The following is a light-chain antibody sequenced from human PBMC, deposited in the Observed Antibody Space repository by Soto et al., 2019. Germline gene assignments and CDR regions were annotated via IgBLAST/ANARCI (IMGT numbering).Light chain of an antibody. CDR3: QQYSSSPPT. CDR1: QSVSSN. J-gene: IGKJ4*01. V-gene: IGKV3-20*01. CDR2: GAS. Sequence: IVLTQSPATLSLSPGERATLSCRASQSVSSNLAWYQQKPGQAPRLLIYGASNRATGIPDRFSGSGSGTDFSLTISRLEPEDFAVYHCQQYSSSPPTFGGGTKVDNK.